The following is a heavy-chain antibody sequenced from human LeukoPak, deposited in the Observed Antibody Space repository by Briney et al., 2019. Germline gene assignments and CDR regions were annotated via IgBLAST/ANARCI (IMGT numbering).Heavy chain of an antibody. CDR1: GYSFQDYW. CDR2: IFAHDSDT. Sequence: GESLKISCKGSGYSFQDYWIGWVRQMPGKGPELMGRIFAHDSDTKYSPSFEGQVTISVDKSIGTAYVQWGSLRVSDTAIYYCAKFGIRGCSSSTRCYTSFFYYGMDVWGQGTTVTVSS. D-gene: IGHD2-2*02. V-gene: IGHV5-51*01. CDR3: AKFGIRGCSSSTRCYTSFFYYGMDV. J-gene: IGHJ6*02.